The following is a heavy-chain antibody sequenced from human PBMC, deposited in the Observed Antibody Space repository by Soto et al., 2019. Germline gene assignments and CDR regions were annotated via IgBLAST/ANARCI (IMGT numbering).Heavy chain of an antibody. J-gene: IGHJ5*02. V-gene: IGHV3-23*01. CDR1: GFTFSSYA. D-gene: IGHD2-15*01. CDR2: ISGSGGST. Sequence: GGSLRLSCAASGFTFSSYAMSWVRQAPGKGLEWVSAISGSGGSTYYADSVKGRFTISRDNSKNTLYLQMNSLRAEDTAVYYCAKDPLPRYCSGGSCYSEGWFDPWGQGTLVTVSS. CDR3: AKDPLPRYCSGGSCYSEGWFDP.